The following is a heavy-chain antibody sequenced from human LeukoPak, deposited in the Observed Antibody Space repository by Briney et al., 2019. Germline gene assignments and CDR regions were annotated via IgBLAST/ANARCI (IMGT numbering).Heavy chain of an antibody. Sequence: KPGGSLRLSCAASGFTFSLYIMSWVRQAPGEGLEWVATISSSGTYIYYIDSVKGRFTISRDNARNSLYLQMNSLRAEDTAVYYCARETNTSDTSGYIRADVRRDDHWGQGTLVTVSS. CDR1: GFTFSLYI. D-gene: IGHD3-22*01. V-gene: IGHV3-21*06. CDR2: ISSSGTYI. CDR3: ARETNTSDTSGYIRADVRRDDH. J-gene: IGHJ4*02.